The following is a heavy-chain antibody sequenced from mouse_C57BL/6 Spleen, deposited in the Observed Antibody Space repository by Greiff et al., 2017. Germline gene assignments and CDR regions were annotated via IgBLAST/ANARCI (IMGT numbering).Heavy chain of an antibody. D-gene: IGHD2-12*01. CDR2: IYPRSGNT. V-gene: IGHV1-81*01. CDR1: GYTFTSYG. J-gene: IGHJ4*01. CDR3: ASYDGYAMDY. Sequence: VQLQESGAELARPGASVKLSCKASGYTFTSYGISWVKQRTGQGLEWIGEIYPRSGNTYYNEKFKGKATLTADKSSSTAYMELRSLTSEDSAVYFCASYDGYAMDYWGQGTSVTVSS.